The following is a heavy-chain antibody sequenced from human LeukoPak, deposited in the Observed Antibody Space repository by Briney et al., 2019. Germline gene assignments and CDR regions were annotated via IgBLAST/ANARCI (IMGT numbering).Heavy chain of an antibody. V-gene: IGHV3-21*01. J-gene: IGHJ4*02. D-gene: IGHD4-17*01. CDR1: GFTFSSYS. CDR3: ARAVTTQGGNFDY. CDR2: FTSRSRTI. Sequence: GGSLRLSCAASGFTFSSYSMTWVRQAPGKGLEWVSSFTSRSRTIYYADSVKGRFTISRDDTNKSLFLQMNSLRADDTAIYYCARAVTTQGGNFDYWGQGTLVTVSS.